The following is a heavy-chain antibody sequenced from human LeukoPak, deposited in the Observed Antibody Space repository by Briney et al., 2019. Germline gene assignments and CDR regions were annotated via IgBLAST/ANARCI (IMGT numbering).Heavy chain of an antibody. J-gene: IGHJ4*02. D-gene: IGHD1-26*01. CDR1: GFTFSSYE. V-gene: IGHV3-48*03. CDR2: ISSSGSTI. Sequence: GGSLRLSCAASGFTFSSYEMNWVRQAPGKGLEWVSYISSSGSTIYYGDPVKGRFTISRDNAKNSLYLQMKSLRVEDTAIYYCARDKTYSGSHGYWGQGTLVTVSS. CDR3: ARDKTYSGSHGY.